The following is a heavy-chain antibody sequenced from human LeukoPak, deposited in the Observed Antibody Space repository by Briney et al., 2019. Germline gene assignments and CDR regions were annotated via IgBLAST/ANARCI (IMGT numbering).Heavy chain of an antibody. Sequence: ASVKVSCKASGYTFTSYGISWVRQAPGQGLEWMGIINPSGGSTSYAQKFQGRVTMTRDTSTSTVHMELSSLRSEDTAVYYCATPLGGYSSSRGAFDIWGQGTMVTVSS. D-gene: IGHD6-13*01. CDR2: INPSGGST. V-gene: IGHV1-46*01. CDR3: ATPLGGYSSSRGAFDI. CDR1: GYTFTSYG. J-gene: IGHJ3*02.